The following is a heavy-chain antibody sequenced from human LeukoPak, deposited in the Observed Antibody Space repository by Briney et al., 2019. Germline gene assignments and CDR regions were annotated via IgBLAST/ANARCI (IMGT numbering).Heavy chain of an antibody. CDR1: GGSFSGYY. Sequence: SETLSFTCAVYGGSFSGYYWSWIRQPPGKGLEWIGEINHSGSTNYNPSLQSRVTISVETSKNQISLKLTSVTTADTAVYYCTRLTWTDADDFWGQGTLVSVSS. J-gene: IGHJ4*02. CDR3: TRLTWTDADDF. D-gene: IGHD3/OR15-3a*01. CDR2: INHSGST. V-gene: IGHV4-34*01.